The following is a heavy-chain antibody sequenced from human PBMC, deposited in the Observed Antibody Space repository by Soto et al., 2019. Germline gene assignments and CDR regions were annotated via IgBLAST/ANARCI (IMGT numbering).Heavy chain of an antibody. CDR1: GGSFSGYY. J-gene: IGHJ4*02. Sequence: SETLSLTCAVYGGSFSGYYWSWIRQPPGKGLEWIGEINHSGSTNYNPSLKSRVTISVDTSKNQFSLKLSSVTAADTAVYYCARGRRGYSYGSDYWGQGTLVTVSS. CDR3: ARGRRGYSYGSDY. CDR2: INHSGST. D-gene: IGHD5-18*01. V-gene: IGHV4-34*01.